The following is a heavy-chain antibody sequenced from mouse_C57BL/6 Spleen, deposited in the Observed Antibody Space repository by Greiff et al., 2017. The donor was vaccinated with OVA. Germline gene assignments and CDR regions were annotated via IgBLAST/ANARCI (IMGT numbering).Heavy chain of an antibody. Sequence: VQLQQPGTELVKPGASVKLSCKASGYTFTSYWMHWVKQRPGQGLEWIGNINPSNGGTNYNEKFKSKATLTVDKSSSTAYMQLSSLPSEDAAVYYCARSSGTGYFDYWGQGTTLTVSS. CDR3: ARSSGTGYFDY. V-gene: IGHV1-53*01. J-gene: IGHJ2*01. CDR1: GYTFTSYW. CDR2: INPSNGGT. D-gene: IGHD2-14*01.